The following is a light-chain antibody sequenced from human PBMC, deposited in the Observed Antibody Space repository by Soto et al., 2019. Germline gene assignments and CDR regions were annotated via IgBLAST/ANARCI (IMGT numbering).Light chain of an antibody. Sequence: EIVMTQSPATLSVSPGERATLSCTASQSVRSYLAWYQHKHGQAPRLLIYDASNRATGIPARFSGSGSGTEFTLTISSLQPDDFATYYCQQYIGYSRTFGQGTKVDIK. CDR2: DAS. V-gene: IGKV3D-15*01. CDR1: QSVRSY. CDR3: QQYIGYSRT. J-gene: IGKJ1*01.